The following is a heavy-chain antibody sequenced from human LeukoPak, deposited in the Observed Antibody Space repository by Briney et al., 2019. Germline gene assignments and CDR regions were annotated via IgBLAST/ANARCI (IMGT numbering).Heavy chain of an antibody. Sequence: PGGSLRLSCAASGFVFSTHSMNWVRQAPGKGLEWVSWISSSNGDIYYADLVRGRFTISRDDAKNSLYLQMNSLRAEDTAVYYCVRDADGGNSWFDSWGQGTLVTVSS. CDR2: ISSSNGDI. CDR3: VRDADGGNSWFDS. J-gene: IGHJ5*01. D-gene: IGHD4-23*01. V-gene: IGHV3-21*01. CDR1: GFVFSTHS.